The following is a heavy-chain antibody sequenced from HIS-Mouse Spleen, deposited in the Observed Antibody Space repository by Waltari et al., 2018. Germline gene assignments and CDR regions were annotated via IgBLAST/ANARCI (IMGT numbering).Heavy chain of an antibody. CDR2: IYYSGST. CDR1: GGSISSSSYH. Sequence: QLQLQESGPGLVKPSETLSLTCTVSGGSISSSSYHLGWFRQPPGKGLEWIGSIYYSGSTYYNPSLKSRVTISVDTSKNQFSLKLSSVTAADTAVYYCAREIPYSSSWYDWYFDLWGRGTLVTVSS. J-gene: IGHJ2*01. CDR3: AREIPYSSSWYDWYFDL. D-gene: IGHD6-13*01. V-gene: IGHV4-39*07.